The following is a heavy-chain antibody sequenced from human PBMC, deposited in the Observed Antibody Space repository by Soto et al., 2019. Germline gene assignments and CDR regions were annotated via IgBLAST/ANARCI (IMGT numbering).Heavy chain of an antibody. D-gene: IGHD3-10*01. CDR1: GYTFTSSG. J-gene: IGHJ5*02. CDR2: ISAYNGNT. Sequence: ASVKVSCKASGYTFTSSGISWVRQAPGQGLEWMGWISAYNGNTNYAQKLQGRVTMTTDTSTSTAYMELRSLRSDDTAVYYCARVTMVRGAEDYNWFGPWGQGTLVTVSS. V-gene: IGHV1-18*01. CDR3: ARVTMVRGAEDYNWFGP.